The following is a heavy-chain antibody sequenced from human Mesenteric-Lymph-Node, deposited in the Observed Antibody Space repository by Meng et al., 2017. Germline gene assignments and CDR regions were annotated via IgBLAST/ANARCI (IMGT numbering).Heavy chain of an antibody. J-gene: IGHJ3*02. CDR3: AHKGSSWYRLGAFDI. D-gene: IGHD6-13*01. V-gene: IGHV2-5*01. CDR2: IYWNDDK. CDR1: GFSLSTSGVG. Sequence: SGPTLVKPTQTLTLTCTFSGFSLSTSGVGVGWIRQPPGKALEWLALIYWNDDKRYSPSLKSRLTITKDTSKNQVVLTMTNMDPVDTATYYCAHKGSSWYRLGAFDIWGQGTMVTVSS.